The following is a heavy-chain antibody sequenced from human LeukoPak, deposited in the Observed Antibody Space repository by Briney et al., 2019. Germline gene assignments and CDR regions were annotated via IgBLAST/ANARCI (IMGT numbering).Heavy chain of an antibody. CDR1: GFTFSSYW. CDR2: IKQDGSEK. D-gene: IGHD1-26*01. V-gene: IGHV3-7*01. J-gene: IGHJ6*03. Sequence: GGSLRLSCAASGFTFSSYWMSWVRQAPGKGLEWVANIKQDGSEKYYVDSVKGRFTISRDNAKNSLYLQMNSLRAEDTAVYYCAKEYGVGATGYMDVWGKGTTVTVSS. CDR3: AKEYGVGATGYMDV.